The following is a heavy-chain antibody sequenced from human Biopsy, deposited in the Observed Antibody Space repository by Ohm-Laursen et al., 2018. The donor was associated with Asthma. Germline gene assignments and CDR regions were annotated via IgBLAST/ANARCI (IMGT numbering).Heavy chain of an antibody. CDR3: ARGSSSRLSQWELLVSGGKRAHSYYGMDV. J-gene: IGHJ6*02. CDR1: GGSFSSNY. D-gene: IGHD1-26*01. CDR2: THHSGNT. Sequence: GTLSLTCVVYGGSFSSNYWSWIRQTPGKGLEWLGDTHHSGNTNYNPSLRSRLTLSVDTSKNQFSLRLTSVTAADTAVYYCARGSSSRLSQWELLVSGGKRAHSYYGMDVWGQGTTVTVSS. V-gene: IGHV4-34*01.